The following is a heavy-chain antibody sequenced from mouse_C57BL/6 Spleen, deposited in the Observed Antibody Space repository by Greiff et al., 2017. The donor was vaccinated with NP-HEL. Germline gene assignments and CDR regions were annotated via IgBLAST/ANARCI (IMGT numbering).Heavy chain of an antibody. Sequence: VQRVESGPELVKPGASVKISCKASGYAFSSSWMNWVKQRPGKGLEWIGRIYPGDGDTNYNGKFKGKATLTADKSSSTAYMQLSSLTSEDSAVYFCAREEVITTVVAPYYFDYWGQGTTLTVSS. CDR2: IYPGDGDT. CDR1: GYAFSSSW. CDR3: AREEVITTVVAPYYFDY. V-gene: IGHV1-82*01. J-gene: IGHJ2*01. D-gene: IGHD1-1*01.